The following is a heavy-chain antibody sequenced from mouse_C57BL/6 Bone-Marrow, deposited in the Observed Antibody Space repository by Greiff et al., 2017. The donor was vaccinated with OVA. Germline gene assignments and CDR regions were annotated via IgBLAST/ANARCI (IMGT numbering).Heavy chain of an antibody. V-gene: IGHV5-4*03. Sequence: EVKVVESGGGLVKPGGSLKLSCAASGFTFSSYAMSWVRQTPEKRLEWVATISDGGSYTYYPDNVKGRFTISRDNAKNNLYLQMSHLKSEDTAMYYCARSYYGSSYQGAMDYWGQGTSVTVSS. D-gene: IGHD1-1*01. CDR2: ISDGGSYT. CDR1: GFTFSSYA. J-gene: IGHJ4*01. CDR3: ARSYYGSSYQGAMDY.